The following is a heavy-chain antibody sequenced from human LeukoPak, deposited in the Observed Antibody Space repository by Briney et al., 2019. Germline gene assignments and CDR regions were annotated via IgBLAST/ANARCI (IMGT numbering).Heavy chain of an antibody. CDR1: GGSINSYY. J-gene: IGHJ4*02. D-gene: IGHD4-11*01. CDR3: ARITVTDYYFDY. V-gene: IGHV4-59*08. CDR2: IYYTGST. Sequence: SETLSLTCTVSGGSINSYYWSWIRQPPGKGLEWVGYIYYTGSTNYNPSLKSRVTISVDTTKNQFSLKLRSVTAADTAVYYCARITVTDYYFDYWGQGTLVTVSS.